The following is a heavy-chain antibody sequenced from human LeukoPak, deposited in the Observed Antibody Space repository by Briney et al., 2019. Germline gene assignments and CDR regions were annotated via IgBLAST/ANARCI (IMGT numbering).Heavy chain of an antibody. CDR1: GGSVHSTNHF. V-gene: IGHV4-39*01. Sequence: PSETLSLTCTVSGGSVHSTNHFWGWIRQPPGEGLEWIATISDSGTTYYNPSLKSRISISADTSKNQISLKLNSVTVTDTAVYYCARRRGSSSYRDYWAREPRSSSPQ. CDR3: ARRRGSSSYRDY. D-gene: IGHD3-3*01. J-gene: IGHJ4*02. CDR2: ISDSGTT.